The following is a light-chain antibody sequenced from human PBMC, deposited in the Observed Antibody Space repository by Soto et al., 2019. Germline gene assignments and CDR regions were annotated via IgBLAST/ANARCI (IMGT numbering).Light chain of an antibody. CDR1: QSVSNNY. V-gene: IGKV3-20*01. J-gene: IGKJ3*01. CDR3: QQYGSSFIFT. Sequence: IVLTQSPGTLSLSPGERATLSCRASQSVSNNYLAWYQQKPGQAPRLLIYGASSRATGIPGRFSGSGSGTDFTLTISRLEPDDFAVYYCQQYGSSFIFTFGPGTKVDIK. CDR2: GAS.